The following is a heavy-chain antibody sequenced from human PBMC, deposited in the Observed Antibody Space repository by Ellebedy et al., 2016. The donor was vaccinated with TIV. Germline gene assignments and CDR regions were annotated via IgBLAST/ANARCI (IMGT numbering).Heavy chain of an antibody. V-gene: IGHV3-30*04. CDR2: MSFDGSSN. Sequence: GESLKISCTASGFTFSSSAMHWVRQAPGKGLEWVAVMSFDGSSNYYADSVKGRFTISRDNPKSTVYLQMNSLRAEDTALYFCARGKGPGSFLVDFWGQGTLVTVSS. CDR3: ARGKGPGSFLVDF. J-gene: IGHJ4*02. CDR1: GFTFSSSA.